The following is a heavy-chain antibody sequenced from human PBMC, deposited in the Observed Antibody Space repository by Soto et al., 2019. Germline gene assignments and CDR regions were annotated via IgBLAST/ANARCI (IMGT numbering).Heavy chain of an antibody. V-gene: IGHV3-7*01. CDR1: GFSFSSYY. CDR2: IKQDARDK. J-gene: IGHJ4*02. CDR3: ARSRNGEFDY. D-gene: IGHD2-8*01. Sequence: EVQLVESGADLVQPGESLRLSCVASGFSFSSYYMSWVRQAPGKGLEWVANIKQDARDKFYVDSVKDRFTISRDNAQNVLFLQMKSLRVEDTAVYYCARSRNGEFDYWGQGTLVTVSS.